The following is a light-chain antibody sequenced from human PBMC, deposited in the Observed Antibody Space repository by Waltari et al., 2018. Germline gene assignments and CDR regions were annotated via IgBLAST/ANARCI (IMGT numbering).Light chain of an antibody. J-gene: IGKJ4*01. V-gene: IGKV1-12*01. Sequence: DIQMTQSPSSLSASVGDRVTITCRASQGISSWLDWYQQKPGKAPKLLIYKASSLQGGVPSRFSGSGSGTDFTLTISNLQPEDFASYYCQQYNNAPLTFGGGTKVEIK. CDR1: QGISSW. CDR2: KAS. CDR3: QQYNNAPLT.